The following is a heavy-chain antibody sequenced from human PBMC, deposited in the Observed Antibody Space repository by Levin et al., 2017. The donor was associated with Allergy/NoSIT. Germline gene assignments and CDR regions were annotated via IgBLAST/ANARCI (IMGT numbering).Heavy chain of an antibody. D-gene: IGHD4-17*01. CDR3: ARDTVTVTTRGIDY. V-gene: IGHV3-48*02. J-gene: IGHJ4*02. Sequence: GESLKISCAASGFTFSTYSMSWVRQAPGKGLEWVSYISSSISTIYYADSVKGRFTISRDNAKNSLYLQMNSLRDEDTAVYYCARDTVTVTTRGIDYWGQGTLVTVSS. CDR1: GFTFSTYS. CDR2: ISSSISTI.